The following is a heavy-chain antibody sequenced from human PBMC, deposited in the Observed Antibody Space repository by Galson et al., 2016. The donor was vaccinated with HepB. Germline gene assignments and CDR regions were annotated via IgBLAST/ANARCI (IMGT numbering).Heavy chain of an antibody. CDR1: GFTFRSYA. CDR2: IWYDEKNK. D-gene: IGHD3-9*01. Sequence: SLRLSCAASGFTFRSYAMHWVRQAPGKGLEWVAVIWYDEKNKFYADSVKGRFNISRDNSKSTLYLEMNSLRAEDTAVYFCAAERCFDWLSLFYAMDVWGQGAMVTVSS. V-gene: IGHV3-33*01. CDR3: AAERCFDWLSLFYAMDV. J-gene: IGHJ6*02.